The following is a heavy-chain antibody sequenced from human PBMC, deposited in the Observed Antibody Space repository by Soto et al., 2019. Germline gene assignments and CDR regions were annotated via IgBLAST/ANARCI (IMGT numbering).Heavy chain of an antibody. J-gene: IGHJ4*02. CDR2: IYWDDDK. CDR3: AHRPFGGVIVREGVFFDY. V-gene: IGHV2-5*02. D-gene: IGHD3-16*02. Sequence: QITLKESGPTLVKPTQTLTLTCTFSGFSLSTSGVGVGWIRQPPGKALEWLALIYWDDDKRYSPSLKSRLTITKDTSKNQVVLTMTNMDPVDTATYYCAHRPFGGVIVREGVFFDYWGQGTLVTVSS. CDR1: GFSLSTSGVG.